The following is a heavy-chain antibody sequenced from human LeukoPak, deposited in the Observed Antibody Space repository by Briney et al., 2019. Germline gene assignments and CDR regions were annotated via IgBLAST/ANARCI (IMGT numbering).Heavy chain of an antibody. CDR2: TYYRSKWYN. D-gene: IGHD2-8*01. CDR3: ARGVLIPHRLDWFDP. V-gene: IGHV6-1*01. CDR1: GDSVSSNSAA. J-gene: IGHJ5*02. Sequence: SQTLSLTCAISGDSVSSNSAAWNWIRLSPSRGLEWLGRTYYRSKWYNDYAVSVKSRITINPDTSKNQFSLQLNSVTPEDTAVYYCARGVLIPHRLDWFDPWGQGTLVTVSS.